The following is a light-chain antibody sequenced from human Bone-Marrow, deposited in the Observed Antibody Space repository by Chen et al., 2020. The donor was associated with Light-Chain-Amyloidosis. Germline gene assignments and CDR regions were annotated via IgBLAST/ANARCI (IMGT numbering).Light chain of an antibody. Sequence: QSALTQPRSVSGSPGQSVTISCTRTSSDVGDYNYVSWYQQHAGKAPKLMIYDVSERPSGVPDRFSDTKSGNTASLTISGLQAEDEADYYCCSYVGSYTLVFGGGTKLTVL. CDR3: CSYVGSYTLV. V-gene: IGLV2-11*01. CDR1: SSDVGDYNY. CDR2: DVS. J-gene: IGLJ3*02.